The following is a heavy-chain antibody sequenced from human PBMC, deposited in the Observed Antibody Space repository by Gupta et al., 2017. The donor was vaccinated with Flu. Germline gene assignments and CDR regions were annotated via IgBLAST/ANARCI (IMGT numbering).Heavy chain of an antibody. CDR1: GGSISSSSYY. V-gene: IGHV4-39*01. J-gene: IGHJ4*02. Sequence: QLQLQESGPGLVKPSETLSLTCTVSGGSISSSSYYCGWIRQPPGKGLEWIGSIYYSGSTYYNPSLKSRVTISVDTSKNQFSLKLSSVTAADTAVYYCARLKGLGLLGDFDYWGQGTLVTVSS. CDR3: ARLKGLGLLGDFDY. CDR2: IYYSGST. D-gene: IGHD3-22*01.